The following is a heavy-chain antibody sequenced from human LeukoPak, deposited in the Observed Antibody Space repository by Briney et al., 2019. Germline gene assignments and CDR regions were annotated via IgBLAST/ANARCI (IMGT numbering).Heavy chain of an antibody. CDR1: GFTFTTYW. D-gene: IGHD3-22*01. J-gene: IGHJ4*02. V-gene: IGHV3-21*01. CDR2: ITTSSSYI. Sequence: GGSLRLSCAASGFTFTTYWMSWVRQAPGKGLEWVSSITTSSSYIYYTDSVKGRFTISRDNAKSSLYLQMNSLRGEDTAVYYCATGGVHYYDTSADYWGQGTLVTVSS. CDR3: ATGGVHYYDTSADY.